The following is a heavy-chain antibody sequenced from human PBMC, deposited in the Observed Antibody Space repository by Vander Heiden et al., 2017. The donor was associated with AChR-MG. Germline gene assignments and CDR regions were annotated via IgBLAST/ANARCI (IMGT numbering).Heavy chain of an antibody. D-gene: IGHD5-12*01. V-gene: IGHV2-5*02. J-gene: IGHJ5*02. CDR2: IYWDDDK. CDR3: AHRVPNSGYDWNSGTFDP. Sequence: QIALKESGPTLVKPTQTLTLTCTFSGFSLSTSGVGVGWIRQPPGKALEWLALIYWDDDKRYSPSLKSRLTITKDTSKNQVFLTMTNMDPVDAATYYCAHRVPNSGYDWNSGTFDPWGQGTLVTVSS. CDR1: GFSLSTSGVG.